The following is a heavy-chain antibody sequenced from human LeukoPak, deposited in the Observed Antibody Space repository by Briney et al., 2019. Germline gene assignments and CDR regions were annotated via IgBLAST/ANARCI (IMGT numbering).Heavy chain of an antibody. CDR3: ARDTADHYNWLDP. D-gene: IGHD5-18*01. Sequence: GASVKVSCKASGYTFTGYYPHWVRQAPGQGLEWMGWINPNSGGSNYAQKFQGRVTMTRDTSISTAYMELSSLRSDDTAVYYCARDTADHYNWLDPWGQGTLVTVSS. J-gene: IGHJ5*02. CDR2: INPNSGGS. CDR1: GYTFTGYY. V-gene: IGHV1-2*02.